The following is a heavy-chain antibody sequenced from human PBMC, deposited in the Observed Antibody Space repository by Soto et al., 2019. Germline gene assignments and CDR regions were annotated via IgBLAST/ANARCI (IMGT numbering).Heavy chain of an antibody. Sequence: QVQLQQWGAGLLKPSETLSLTCAVYGGSFSGYYWSWIRQPPGKGLEWIGEINHSGSTNYNPSLKSRVTISVDSSKHQVSLKLSSGTAADSAVYYCARVSGIYYYGMAVWGQGTTVTVSS. D-gene: IGHD3-10*01. V-gene: IGHV4-34*01. CDR1: GGSFSGYY. CDR3: ARVSGIYYYGMAV. CDR2: INHSGST. J-gene: IGHJ6*02.